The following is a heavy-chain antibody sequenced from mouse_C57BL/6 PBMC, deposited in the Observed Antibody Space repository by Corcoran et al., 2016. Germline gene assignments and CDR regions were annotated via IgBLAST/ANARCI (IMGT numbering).Heavy chain of an antibody. J-gene: IGHJ2*01. CDR2: IDPEDGDT. CDR1: GFNIKDYY. D-gene: IGHD1-1*01. CDR3: TLGYGSSDYFDY. V-gene: IGHV14-1*01. Sequence: EVQLQQSGAELVRPGASVKLSCTASGFNIKDYYMHWVKQRPEQGLEWIGRIDPEDGDTEYAPKFQDKATMTADTSSNTDYLQLSNPTSEDTAVYCCTLGYGSSDYFDYWSQGTPLTVSA.